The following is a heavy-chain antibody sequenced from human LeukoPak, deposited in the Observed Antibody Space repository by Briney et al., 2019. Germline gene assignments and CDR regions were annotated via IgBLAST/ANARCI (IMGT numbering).Heavy chain of an antibody. J-gene: IGHJ4*02. V-gene: IGHV4-39*01. CDR3: ARQVAAEDYFDY. CDR1: GFTFSNYA. Sequence: PGGSLRLSCAASGFTFSNYAMNWVRQPPGKGLEWIGSIYYSGSTYYNPSLKSRVTISVDTSKNQFSLKLSSVTAADTAVYYCARQVAAEDYFDYWGQGTLVTVSS. CDR2: IYYSGST. D-gene: IGHD6-13*01.